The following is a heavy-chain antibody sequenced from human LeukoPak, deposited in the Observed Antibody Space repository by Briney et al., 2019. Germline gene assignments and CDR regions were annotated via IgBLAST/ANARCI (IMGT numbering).Heavy chain of an antibody. CDR1: GGSFSGYY. V-gene: IGHV4-34*01. J-gene: IGHJ4*02. CDR3: ARQRDIAVAGTFDY. CDR2: INHSGST. D-gene: IGHD6-19*01. Sequence: SETLSLTCAVYGGSFSGYYWSWIRQPPGKGLEWIGEINHSGSTNYNPSLKSRVTISVDTSKNQFSLKLSSVTAADTAVYYCARQRDIAVAGTFDYWGQGTLVTVSS.